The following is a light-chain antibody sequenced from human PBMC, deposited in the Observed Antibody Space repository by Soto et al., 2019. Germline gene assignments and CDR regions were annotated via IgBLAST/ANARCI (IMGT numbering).Light chain of an antibody. J-gene: IGKJ1*01. V-gene: IGKV1D-16*01. CDR3: QQYASYSPT. CDR1: EDISTW. CDR2: AAS. Sequence: DIQMTQSPSSVSASVGDRVTITCRSSEDISTWLAWYQQKPGKAPKLLIYAASSLQSGVPSRFSGSGSGTEFTLTISSLQPDDFATYYCQQYASYSPTFGQGTKVDIK.